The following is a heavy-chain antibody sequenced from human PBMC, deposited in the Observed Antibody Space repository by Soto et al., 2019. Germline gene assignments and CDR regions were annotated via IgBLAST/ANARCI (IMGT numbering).Heavy chain of an antibody. J-gene: IGHJ5*02. CDR2: IIPIFGTA. D-gene: IGHD6-13*01. CDR1: GGTFSSYA. Sequence: SVKVSCKASGGTFSSYAISWVRQAPGQGLEWMGGIIPIFGTANYAQKFQGRVTITADESTSTAYMELSSLRSEDTAVYYCAKGERSSSWFNWFDPWGQRTLVPVSS. CDR3: AKGERSSSWFNWFDP. V-gene: IGHV1-69*13.